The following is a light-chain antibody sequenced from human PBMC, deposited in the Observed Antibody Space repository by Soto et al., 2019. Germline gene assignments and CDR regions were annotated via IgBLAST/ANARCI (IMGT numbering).Light chain of an antibody. V-gene: IGKV3-20*01. J-gene: IGKJ1*01. CDR1: QSVSSSY. CDR2: SAS. Sequence: EMVLTQSPGTLSLSPGEGATLSCRASQSVSSSYIAWYQQKPGQAPRLLIYSASSRATGIPDRFSGSGSGTDFTLTISRLEPEDFAVYYGQHYGSSRTFGQGTKVEIK. CDR3: QHYGSSRT.